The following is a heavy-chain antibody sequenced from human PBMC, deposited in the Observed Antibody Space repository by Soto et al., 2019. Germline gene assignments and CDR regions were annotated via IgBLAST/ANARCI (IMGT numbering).Heavy chain of an antibody. J-gene: IGHJ4*02. Sequence: SVKFSCKASGGTFSSYAISWVRQAPGQGLEWMGGIIPIFGTANYAQKFQGRVTITADKSTSTAYMELSSLRSEDTAVYYCARADTAMVKVDDWGQGTLVTVSS. D-gene: IGHD5-18*01. CDR1: GGTFSSYA. CDR3: ARADTAMVKVDD. V-gene: IGHV1-69*06. CDR2: IIPIFGTA.